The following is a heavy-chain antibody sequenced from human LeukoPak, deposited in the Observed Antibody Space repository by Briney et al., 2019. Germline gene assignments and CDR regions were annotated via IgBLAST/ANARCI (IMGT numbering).Heavy chain of an antibody. Sequence: PSDTLSLTCAVYGGSFSGYYWSWIRQPPGKGLEWIGEINHSGSTNYNPSLKSRVTISVDTSKNLFSLKLSSVTAADTAVYYCARRDYYDSSGPHFDYYFDYWGQGTLVTVSS. CDR1: GGSFSGYY. D-gene: IGHD3-22*01. J-gene: IGHJ4*02. V-gene: IGHV4-34*01. CDR2: INHSGST. CDR3: ARRDYYDSSGPHFDYYFDY.